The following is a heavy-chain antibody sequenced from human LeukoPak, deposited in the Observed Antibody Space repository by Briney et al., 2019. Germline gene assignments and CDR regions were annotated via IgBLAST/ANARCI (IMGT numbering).Heavy chain of an antibody. J-gene: IGHJ5*02. CDR1: GFTYSSYA. Sequence: GGSLRLSCAASGFTYSSYAMSWVRQAPGKGLEWVSAISGSGGSTYYADSVKGRFTISRDNSKNTLYLQMNSLRAEDTAVYYCAGFTMVRGVRPKPFDPWGQGTLVTVSS. CDR2: ISGSGGST. V-gene: IGHV3-23*01. D-gene: IGHD3-10*01. CDR3: AGFTMVRGVRPKPFDP.